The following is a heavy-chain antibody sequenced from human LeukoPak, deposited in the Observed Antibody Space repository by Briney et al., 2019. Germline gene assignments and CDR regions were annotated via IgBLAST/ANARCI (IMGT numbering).Heavy chain of an antibody. CDR3: AKFRFDAFDI. Sequence: HPGGSLRLSCAASGFTFSSYWMSWVRQVPGKGLEWVANIKQDGSEKYYVDSVKGRFTISRDNSKNTLYLQMNSLRAEDTAVYYRAKFRFDAFDIWGQGTMVTVSS. CDR1: GFTFSSYW. V-gene: IGHV3-7*01. CDR2: IKQDGSEK. J-gene: IGHJ3*02.